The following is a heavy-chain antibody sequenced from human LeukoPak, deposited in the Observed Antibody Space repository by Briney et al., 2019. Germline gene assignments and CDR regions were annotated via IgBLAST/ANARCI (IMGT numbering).Heavy chain of an antibody. CDR2: ISGSGSSA. D-gene: IGHD6-13*01. V-gene: IGHV3-23*01. Sequence: GGSLRLSYAASGFTFSSYAMSWVRQAPGKGLEWVSAISGSGSSAYQADSVKGRFTISRDNSKNTLYLQMNSLRAEDTAVYYCARAGGYSSSYIYYFDYWGQGTLVTVPS. CDR1: GFTFSSYA. CDR3: ARAGGYSSSYIYYFDY. J-gene: IGHJ4*02.